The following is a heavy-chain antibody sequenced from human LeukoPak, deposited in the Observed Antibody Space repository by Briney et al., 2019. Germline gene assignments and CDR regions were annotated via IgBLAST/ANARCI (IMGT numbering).Heavy chain of an antibody. CDR2: VYYTGVT. CDR1: GGYIITSGHY. CDR3: ARERSSSGGHNWFDP. Sequence: PSETLSLTCTVSGGYIITSGHYWGWIRQPPGKGLEWIGSVYYTGVTSTNPFFRSRMSISVDTSKNQLSLNLTSVTAADAAVYYRARERSSSGGHNWFDPWGQGTLVTVSS. D-gene: IGHD4-23*01. V-gene: IGHV4-39*07. J-gene: IGHJ5*02.